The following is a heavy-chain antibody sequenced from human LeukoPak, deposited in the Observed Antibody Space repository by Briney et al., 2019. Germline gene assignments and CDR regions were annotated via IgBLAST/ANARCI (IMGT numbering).Heavy chain of an antibody. J-gene: IGHJ4*02. V-gene: IGHV3-23*01. CDR3: ARDYGDGPFWY. Sequence: GGSLRLSCAASGFTFSNYAMSWVRQAPGKGLEWVSGISGSGASTYYTASVKGRFTISRDNSKNTLYLQMNSLRAEDTAVYYCARDYGDGPFWYWGQGTLVTVSS. CDR2: ISGSGAST. CDR1: GFTFSNYA. D-gene: IGHD4-17*01.